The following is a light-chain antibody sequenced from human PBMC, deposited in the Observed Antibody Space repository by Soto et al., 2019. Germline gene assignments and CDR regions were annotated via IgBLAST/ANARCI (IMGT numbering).Light chain of an antibody. CDR2: GVS. CDR1: QSISGE. Sequence: EIVMKQSPATLSVSPGERATLSCRASQSISGEFAWYQQRPGQPPRLLIYGVSTRATGVPDRFSGSGSGSDFTLTISGLQSEDFAVYYCQQGHDWPLTFGQGTRLDI. CDR3: QQGHDWPLT. J-gene: IGKJ2*01. V-gene: IGKV3-15*01.